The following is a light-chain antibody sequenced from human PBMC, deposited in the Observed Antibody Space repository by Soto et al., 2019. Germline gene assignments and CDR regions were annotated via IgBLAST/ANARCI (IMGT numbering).Light chain of an antibody. CDR2: GAS. J-gene: IGKJ4*01. Sequence: EIVLTQSPGTLSLSPGERATLSCRASQSVSSSYLAWYQQKPGQAPSLLIYGASSTAAGIPDRLSGSGSGTDFTLPISRLEREDFAVYYCQEYGDSPLTFGGGTKV. CDR3: QEYGDSPLT. CDR1: QSVSSSY. V-gene: IGKV3-20*01.